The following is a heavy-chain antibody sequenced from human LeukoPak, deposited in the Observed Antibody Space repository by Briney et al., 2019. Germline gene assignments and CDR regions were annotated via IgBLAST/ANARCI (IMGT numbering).Heavy chain of an antibody. Sequence: PSETLSLTCTVSGGSISSYYWSWIRQPPGKGLEWIGYIYYSGSTNYNPSLKSRVTISVDTSKNQFSLKLSSVTAADTAVYYCARESVAGTDFDYWGQGTLVTVSS. V-gene: IGHV4-59*01. J-gene: IGHJ4*02. CDR3: ARESVAGTDFDY. D-gene: IGHD6-19*01. CDR1: GGSISSYY. CDR2: IYYSGST.